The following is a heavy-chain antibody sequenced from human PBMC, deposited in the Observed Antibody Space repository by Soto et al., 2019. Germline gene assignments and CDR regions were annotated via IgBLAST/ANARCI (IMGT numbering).Heavy chain of an antibody. Sequence: ASVKVSCKTSGYTFSNYGITWVRQAPGQPLEWLGWISLYSDGTNYAQKFQGRVSMTTDTSTTTAYMELRSLRSDDTAVYYCARVVPGAEAWFGPWGQGTPVTVSS. CDR1: GYTFSNYG. CDR2: ISLYSDGT. CDR3: ARVVPGAEAWFGP. D-gene: IGHD2-2*01. J-gene: IGHJ5*02. V-gene: IGHV1-18*01.